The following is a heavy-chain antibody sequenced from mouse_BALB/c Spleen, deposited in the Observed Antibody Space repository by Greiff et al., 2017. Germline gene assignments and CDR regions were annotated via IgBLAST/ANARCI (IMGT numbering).Heavy chain of an antibody. CDR1: GFTFSSFG. V-gene: IGHV5-17*02. D-gene: IGHD2-4*01. Sequence: EVQLVESGGGLVQPGGSRKLSCAASGFTFSSFGMHWVRQAPEKGLEWVAYISSGSSTIYYADTVKGRFTISRDNPKNTLFLQMTSLRSEDTAMYYCATMITAYWGQGTLVTVSA. CDR2: ISSGSSTI. J-gene: IGHJ3*01. CDR3: ATMITAY.